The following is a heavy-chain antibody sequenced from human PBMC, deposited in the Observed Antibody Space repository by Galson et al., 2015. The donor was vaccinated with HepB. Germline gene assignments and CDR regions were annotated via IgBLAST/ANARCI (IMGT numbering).Heavy chain of an antibody. CDR2: INPSSGST. CDR3: ARVWGPSHYSDSIDFYGHFDC. CDR1: GYTFTKHY. J-gene: IGHJ4*02. D-gene: IGHD3-10*01. Sequence: SVKVSCKASGYTFTKHYIHWVRQAPGQGLEWMGIINPSSGSTTYAQIFQGRVSMTRDTSMTTVYMDLSGLTSEDTAVYYCARVWGPSHYSDSIDFYGHFDCWGQGTLVTVSS. V-gene: IGHV1-46*01.